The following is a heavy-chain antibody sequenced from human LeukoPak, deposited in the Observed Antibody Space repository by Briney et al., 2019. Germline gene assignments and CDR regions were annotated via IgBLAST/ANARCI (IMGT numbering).Heavy chain of an antibody. V-gene: IGHV1-2*02. CDR2: INPNSGGT. CDR1: GYTFTSYG. Sequence: ASVKVSCKASGYTFTSYGISWVRQAPGQGLEWMGWINPNSGGTNYAQKFQGRVTMTRDTSISTAYMELSRLRSDDTAVYYCAREAEEQLVLLWGQGTLVTVSS. CDR3: AREAEEQLVLL. D-gene: IGHD6-6*01. J-gene: IGHJ4*02.